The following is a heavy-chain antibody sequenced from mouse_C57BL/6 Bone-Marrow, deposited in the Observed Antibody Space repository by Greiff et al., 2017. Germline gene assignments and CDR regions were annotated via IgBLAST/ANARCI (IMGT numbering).Heavy chain of an antibody. CDR2: ISNGGGST. J-gene: IGHJ3*01. D-gene: IGHD2-5*01. CDR3: ARHHYSSWFAY. Sequence: EVMLVESGGGLVQPGGSLKLSCAASGFTFSDYYMYWVRQTPEKRLEWVAYISNGGGSTYYPDTVKGRFTISRDNAKNTLYLQMSRLKSEDTAMYYCARHHYSSWFAYWGQGTLVTVSA. CDR1: GFTFSDYY. V-gene: IGHV5-12*01.